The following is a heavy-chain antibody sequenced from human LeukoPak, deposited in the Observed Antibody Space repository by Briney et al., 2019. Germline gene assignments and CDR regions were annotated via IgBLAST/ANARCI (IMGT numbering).Heavy chain of an antibody. CDR3: ARVVANSGSYYYYYYMDV. Sequence: SQTLSLTCTVSGGSISSGRYYWSWIRQPAGKGLEWIGRIYTSGSTNYNPSLKSRVTISVDTSKNQFSLKLSSVTAADTAVYYCARVVANSGSYYYYYYMDVWGKGTTVTVSS. CDR2: IYTSGST. CDR1: GGSISSGRYY. D-gene: IGHD1-26*01. J-gene: IGHJ6*03. V-gene: IGHV4-61*02.